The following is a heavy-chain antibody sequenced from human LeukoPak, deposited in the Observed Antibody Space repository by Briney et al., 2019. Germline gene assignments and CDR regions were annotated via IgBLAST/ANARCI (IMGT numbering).Heavy chain of an antibody. Sequence: GGSLRLSCRGYGCICGDHAMSWVRQAPGKGLEWVGFIRSRAYGGTTEYAASVKGRFTISRDDSKGIAYLEMNSLETEDTALYYCARGPILLWIHNGMDVWGQGTTVIVSS. CDR2: IRSRAYGGTT. D-gene: IGHD3-10*01. V-gene: IGHV3-49*04. CDR1: GCICGDHA. CDR3: ARGPILLWIHNGMDV. J-gene: IGHJ6*02.